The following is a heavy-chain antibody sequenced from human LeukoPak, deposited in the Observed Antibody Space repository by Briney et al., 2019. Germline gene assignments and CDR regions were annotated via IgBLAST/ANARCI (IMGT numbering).Heavy chain of an antibody. CDR2: ISGSGERT. D-gene: IGHD3-22*01. V-gene: IGHV3-23*01. J-gene: IGHJ4*02. Sequence: GGSLRLSCAASGFTFSTYAMSWVRQAPGKGLEYVSAISGSGERTYYADSVKGQFTVSRDNSQNTLFLQMNSLRAEDTAMYYCVGYYDSRGYNYLNYWGQGTLVTVSS. CDR1: GFTFSTYA. CDR3: VGYYDSRGYNYLNY.